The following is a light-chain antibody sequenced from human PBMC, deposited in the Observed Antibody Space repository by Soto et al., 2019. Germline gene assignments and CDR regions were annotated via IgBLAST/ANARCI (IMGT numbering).Light chain of an antibody. CDR1: QNINGW. J-gene: IGKJ4*01. CDR2: KAS. V-gene: IGKV1-5*03. CDR3: LQYNVYPLS. Sequence: DIQMTQSPSTLSASVGDRVTITCRAIQNINGWLAWYQQRPGKGPNLLIHKASTLEVGVPSRFSASASGTEFTLTISSLQPDDFAVFFCLQYNVYPLSFGGGTKVDIK.